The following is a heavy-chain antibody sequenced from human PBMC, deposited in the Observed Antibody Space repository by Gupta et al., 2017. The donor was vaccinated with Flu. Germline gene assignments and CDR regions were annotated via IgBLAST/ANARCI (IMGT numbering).Heavy chain of an antibody. CDR3: AKVGPWTASCPYYCYYMDV. CDR2: IASDGSHK. V-gene: IGHV3-30*18. CDR1: GVNVSSYG. Sequence: QMQLVESGGGVVQFGTSRRLSCAASGVNVSSYGMNWVRQDPGKGLEWVADIASDGSHKDYADSVRGRFTISRDNSKNTLSLEMDSLRVEDTAVYYCAKVGPWTASCPYYCYYMDVWGKGPTVTVSS. D-gene: IGHD2-2*01. J-gene: IGHJ6*03.